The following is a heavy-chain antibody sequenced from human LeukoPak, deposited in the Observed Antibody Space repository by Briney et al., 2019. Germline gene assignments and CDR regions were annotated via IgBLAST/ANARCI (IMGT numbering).Heavy chain of an antibody. CDR1: GFTFSAYW. V-gene: IGHV3-7*01. Sequence: GGSLRLSCAASGFTFSAYWMSWVRQAPGKGLEWVANIRQDGSDKYYVDSVKGRFTISRDNAKNTLYLQMNSLRAEDTAVYYCAKDLGLAGNLAFDIWGQGTMVTVSS. CDR3: AKDLGLAGNLAFDI. CDR2: IRQDGSDK. J-gene: IGHJ3*02. D-gene: IGHD6-19*01.